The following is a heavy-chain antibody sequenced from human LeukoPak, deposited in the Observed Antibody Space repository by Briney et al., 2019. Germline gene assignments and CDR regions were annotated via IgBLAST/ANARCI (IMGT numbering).Heavy chain of an antibody. J-gene: IGHJ5*02. Sequence: SETLSLTCTVSGGSISSGGYYWSWIRQHPGKGLEWIGYIYYSGTTYYTPSLKSRVSISVDTSKNQFSLKLSSVTAADTAVYYCNGHLGNWFDPWGQGTLVTVSS. V-gene: IGHV4-31*03. CDR2: IYYSGTT. CDR3: NGHLGNWFDP. D-gene: IGHD2-8*01. CDR1: GGSISSGGYY.